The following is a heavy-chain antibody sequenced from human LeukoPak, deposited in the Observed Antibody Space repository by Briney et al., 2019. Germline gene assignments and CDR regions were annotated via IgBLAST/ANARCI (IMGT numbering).Heavy chain of an antibody. V-gene: IGHV1-2*04. J-gene: IGHJ4*02. D-gene: IGHD1-1*01. Sequence: ASVKVSCKASGYTFTAYYIHWVRQAPGQGLEWMGWINPNTGGTNFAQRFQGWVTMTRDTSINTAYMELSSLRSDDTAMYYCAREGAPQLSSYFDHWSQGTLVTVSS. CDR1: GYTFTAYY. CDR2: INPNTGGT. CDR3: AREGAPQLSSYFDH.